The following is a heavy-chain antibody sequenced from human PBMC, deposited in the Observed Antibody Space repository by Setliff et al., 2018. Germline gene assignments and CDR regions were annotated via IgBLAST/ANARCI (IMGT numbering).Heavy chain of an antibody. J-gene: IGHJ5*02. Sequence: PGESLKISCKASGYSFTDYWIAWVRQMPGKGLEWMGIIYPSNSNIKYSPSFEAQITFSVDKSITTAYLQMNSLTTEDTAIYYCSGVSVSPGPGSGGWFDPWGQGTLVTVSS. V-gene: IGHV5-51*01. CDR1: GYSFTDYW. CDR3: SGVSVSPGPGSGGWFDP. CDR2: IYPSNSNI. D-gene: IGHD3-10*01.